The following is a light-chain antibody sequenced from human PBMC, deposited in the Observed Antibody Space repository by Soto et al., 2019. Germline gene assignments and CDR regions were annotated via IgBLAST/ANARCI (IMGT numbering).Light chain of an antibody. CDR1: SCNIGAGYD. CDR3: QSYDSSLSGWV. J-gene: IGLJ3*02. CDR2: GNS. Sequence: QSVLTQPPSVSGAPGQRVTISCTGSSCNIGAGYDVHWYQQLPGTAPKLLIYGNSNRPSGVPDRFSGSKSGNSASLAITGLQAEDEADYYCQSYDSSLSGWVFGGGTKLTVL. V-gene: IGLV1-40*01.